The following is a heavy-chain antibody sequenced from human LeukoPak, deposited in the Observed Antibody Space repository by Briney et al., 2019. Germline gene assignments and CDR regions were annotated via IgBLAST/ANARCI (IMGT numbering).Heavy chain of an antibody. CDR2: ISGYNGKT. J-gene: IGHJ5*02. V-gene: IGHV1-18*01. Sequence: ASVKVSCKASGYTFNTYGITWARQAPGQGLEWMGWISGYNGKTKYAQNLQDRVTMNTDTSTTKAYMELRSLRSDGTAVYYCARAGAVVDNWFDPWGQGTLVTVSS. CDR1: GYTFNTYG. CDR3: ARAGAVVDNWFDP. D-gene: IGHD2-15*01.